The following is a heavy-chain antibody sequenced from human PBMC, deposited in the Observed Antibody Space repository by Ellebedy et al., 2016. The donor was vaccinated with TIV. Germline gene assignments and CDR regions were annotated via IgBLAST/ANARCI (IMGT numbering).Heavy chain of an antibody. CDR3: AREPITEWFGELSRYYGMDV. CDR2: INHSGST. J-gene: IGHJ6*02. CDR1: GGSFSGYY. V-gene: IGHV4-34*01. D-gene: IGHD3-10*01. Sequence: SETLSLTCAVYGGSFSGYYWSWIRQPPGQGLEWIGEINHSGSTNYNPSLKSRVTISLDTSKNQFSLKLSSVTAADTAVYYCAREPITEWFGELSRYYGMDVWGQGTTVTVSS.